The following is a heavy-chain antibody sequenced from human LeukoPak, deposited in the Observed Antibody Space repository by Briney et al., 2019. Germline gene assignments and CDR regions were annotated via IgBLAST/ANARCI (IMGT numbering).Heavy chain of an antibody. CDR3: AKVAKYYYGSETYYFFDY. D-gene: IGHD3-10*01. J-gene: IGHJ4*02. CDR1: GFTFSSYS. CDR2: ISSSSSYI. Sequence: GGSLRLSCAASGFTFSSYSMNWVRQAPGKGLEGVSSISSSSSYIYYADSVKGRFTISRDNAKNSLYLQMNSLRDEDTAVYYCAKVAKYYYGSETYYFFDYWGQGTLVTASS. V-gene: IGHV3-21*01.